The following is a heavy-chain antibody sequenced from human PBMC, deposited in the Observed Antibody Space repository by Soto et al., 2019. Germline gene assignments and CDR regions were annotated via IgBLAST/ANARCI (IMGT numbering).Heavy chain of an antibody. CDR2: INHSGST. V-gene: IGHV4-34*01. Sequence: KTSETLSLTCAVYGGSFSGYYWSWVRQPPGKGLEWIGEINHSGSTNYNPSLKSRVTISVDTSKNQFSLKLSSVTAADTAVYYCARGPLRYYGSGSYWYCYYGMDVWGQGXTVTVYS. D-gene: IGHD3-10*01. CDR1: GGSFSGYY. J-gene: IGHJ6*02. CDR3: ARGPLRYYGSGSYWYCYYGMDV.